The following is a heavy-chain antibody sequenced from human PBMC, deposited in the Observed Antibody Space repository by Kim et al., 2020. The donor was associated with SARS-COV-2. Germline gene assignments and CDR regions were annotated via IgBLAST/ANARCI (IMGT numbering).Heavy chain of an antibody. J-gene: IGHJ4*02. V-gene: IGHV4-39*01. CDR3: ARHLRGYYAKTIDY. Sequence: SETLSLTCTVSGGSISSSSYYWGWIRQPPGKGLEWIGSIYYSGSTYYNPSLKSRVTLSVDTSKNQFSLKLSSVTAADTAVYYCARHLRGYYAKTIDYWGQGTLVTVSS. CDR2: IYYSGST. D-gene: IGHD2-2*01. CDR1: GGSISSSSYY.